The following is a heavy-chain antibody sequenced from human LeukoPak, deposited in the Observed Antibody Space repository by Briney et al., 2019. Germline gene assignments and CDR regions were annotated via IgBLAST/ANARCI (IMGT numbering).Heavy chain of an antibody. CDR3: AREPHRASGSYSDY. CDR1: GFTFSSYS. Sequence: GGSLRLSRAASGFTFSSYSMNWVRQAPGKGLEWVSSISSSSSYIYYADSVKGRFTISRDNAKSSLYLQMNSLRAEDTAVYYCAREPHRASGSYSDYWGQGTLVTVSS. D-gene: IGHD1-26*01. V-gene: IGHV3-21*01. J-gene: IGHJ4*02. CDR2: ISSSSSYI.